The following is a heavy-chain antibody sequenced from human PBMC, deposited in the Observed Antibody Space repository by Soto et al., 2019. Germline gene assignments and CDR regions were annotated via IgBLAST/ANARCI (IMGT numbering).Heavy chain of an antibody. J-gene: IGHJ4*02. V-gene: IGHV4-34*01. D-gene: IGHD2-15*01. CDR1: GGSFSGCY. CDR3: ARGRRGYCSGGSCYSADYDFDY. Sequence: QVQLQQWGAGLLKPSETLSLTCAVYGGSFSGCYWSWIRQPPGKGLEWIGEINHSGSTNYNPSLKSRVTISVDTSKNQFSLKLSSVTAADTAVYYCARGRRGYCSGGSCYSADYDFDYWGQGTLVTVSS. CDR2: INHSGST.